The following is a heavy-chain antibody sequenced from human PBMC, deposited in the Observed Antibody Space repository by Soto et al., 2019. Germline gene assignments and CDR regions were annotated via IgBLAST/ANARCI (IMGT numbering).Heavy chain of an antibody. Sequence: GESLKISCKGSGYSFTSYWIGWVRQMPGQGLEWMGIIYPGDSDTRYSPSFQGQVTISADKSISTAYLQWSSLKASDTAMYYCARHSPAPNYYYYGMDVWGKGTTVTVSS. J-gene: IGHJ6*04. CDR2: IYPGDSDT. CDR1: GYSFTSYW. V-gene: IGHV5-51*01. CDR3: ARHSPAPNYYYYGMDV.